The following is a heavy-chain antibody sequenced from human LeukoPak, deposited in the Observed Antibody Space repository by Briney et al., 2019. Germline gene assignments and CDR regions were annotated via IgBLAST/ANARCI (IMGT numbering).Heavy chain of an antibody. D-gene: IGHD3-22*01. CDR3: ATDHYYDSKLDP. CDR2: IYGNGNT. V-gene: IGHV4-61*02. J-gene: IGHJ5*02. Sequence: PSETLSLTCTVSGGSISSGTYHWTWIPPPAGKGLEWIGSIYGNGNTNYNPSLKSRVTISVDTSKNQFSLKLSSVTAADTAMYYCATDHYYDSKLDPWGQGTLVTVSS. CDR1: GGSISSGTYH.